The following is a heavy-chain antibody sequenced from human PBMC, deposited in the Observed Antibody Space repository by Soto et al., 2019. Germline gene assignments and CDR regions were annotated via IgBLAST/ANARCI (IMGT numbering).Heavy chain of an antibody. V-gene: IGHV3-53*01. J-gene: IGHJ4*02. CDR2: LYTGTDT. D-gene: IGHD1-26*01. CDR1: GFTVSSTY. CDR3: ARSRYTGTYSGSFLDY. Sequence: GGSLRLSXAASGFTVSSTYLTWVRQAPGKGLEWVAILYTGTDTVYADSVKGRFTTSRDSSKNTFYLQMNSLRAEDTAMYFCARSRYTGTYSGSFLDYWGQGSLVTVSS.